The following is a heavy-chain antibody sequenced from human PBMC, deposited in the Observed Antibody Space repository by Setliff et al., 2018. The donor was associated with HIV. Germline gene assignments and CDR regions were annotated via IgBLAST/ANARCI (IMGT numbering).Heavy chain of an antibody. Sequence: GASVKVSCKASGGTFSSYSITWVRQAPGRGLEWVGGIIPIFGTTNYAQNFQGRVTISADESTSTAYMELSSLRSEDTAVYYCARGRHAVVVTALEHDYWGQGTLVTVSS. J-gene: IGHJ4*02. V-gene: IGHV1-69*13. D-gene: IGHD2-21*02. CDR3: ARGRHAVVVTALEHDY. CDR2: IIPIFGTT. CDR1: GGTFSSYS.